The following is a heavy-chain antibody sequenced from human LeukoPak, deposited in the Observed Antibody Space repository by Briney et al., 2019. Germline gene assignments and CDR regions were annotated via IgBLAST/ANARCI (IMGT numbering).Heavy chain of an antibody. J-gene: IGHJ5*02. V-gene: IGHV5-51*01. CDR3: ARSSIHCSSTSCYSSWFDP. Sequence: GESLKISCKGSGYSFTSYWIVWVRQMPGKGLEWMGIIYPGDSDTRYSPSFQGQVTISADKSISTAYLQWSSLKASDTAMYYCARSSIHCSSTSCYSSWFDPWGQGTLVTVSS. CDR1: GYSFTSYW. CDR2: IYPGDSDT. D-gene: IGHD2-2*01.